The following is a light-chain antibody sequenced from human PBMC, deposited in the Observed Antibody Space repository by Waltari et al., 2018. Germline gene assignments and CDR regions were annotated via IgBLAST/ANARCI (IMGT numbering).Light chain of an antibody. V-gene: IGLV1-44*01. CDR1: SPNIGSNT. Sequence: QSVLTQPPSASGTPGQRLTIPGSGSSPNIGSNTVNWYQHLPGTAPKLLIYGNNKRPSGISDRFSGSKSGTSASLAISGLQSEDEADYFCAAWEDRLNGWVFGGGTKLTVL. J-gene: IGLJ3*02. CDR2: GNN. CDR3: AAWEDRLNGWV.